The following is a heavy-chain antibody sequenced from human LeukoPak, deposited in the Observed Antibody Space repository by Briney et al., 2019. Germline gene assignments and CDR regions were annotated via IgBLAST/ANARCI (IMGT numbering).Heavy chain of an antibody. CDR2: ISGYNGKT. CDR3: ARAGAVVGNWFDP. J-gene: IGHJ5*02. CDR1: GYTFNTYG. Sequence: ASVKVSCKASGYTFNTYGITWVRQAPGQGLEWMGWISGYNGKTKYAQKFQDRVTMTTDTSTTTAYMELRSLRSDDTAVYYCARAGAVVGNWFDPWGQGTLVTASS. V-gene: IGHV1-18*01. D-gene: IGHD1-26*01.